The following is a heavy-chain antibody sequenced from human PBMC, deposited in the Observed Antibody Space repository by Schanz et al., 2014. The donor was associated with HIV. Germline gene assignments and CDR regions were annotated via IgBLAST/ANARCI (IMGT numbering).Heavy chain of an antibody. J-gene: IGHJ4*02. D-gene: IGHD6-19*01. Sequence: QAQLVQSGAEVKKPGASVKVSCKASGYTFDKYDITWVRQAPGQGLEWMGWINVHIGGTNYAQKFQGRVTVTTDTSTNTAYLELSSLRSDDTALFYCARAPYTSGWYGVDYWGQGTLVTVSS. CDR2: INVHIGGT. V-gene: IGHV1-18*01. CDR3: ARAPYTSGWYGVDY. CDR1: GYTFDKYD.